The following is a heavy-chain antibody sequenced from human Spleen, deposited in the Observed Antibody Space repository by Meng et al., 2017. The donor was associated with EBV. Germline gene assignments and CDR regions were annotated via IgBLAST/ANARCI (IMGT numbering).Heavy chain of an antibody. CDR2: IWDDGSKK. D-gene: IGHD2-21*01. V-gene: IGHV3-33*03. J-gene: IGHJ4*02. CDR1: GFSFTDAW. CDR3: AKDCFGDKDS. Sequence: VLVGGAGGGVVKPGGSLRLSCGVSGFSFTDAWMNWVRQAPGKGLEWVAVIWDDGSKKYYGDSVKGRFTISRDNAKNTVYLQMNNLRAEDTAVYYCAKDCFGDKDSWGQGTLVTVSS.